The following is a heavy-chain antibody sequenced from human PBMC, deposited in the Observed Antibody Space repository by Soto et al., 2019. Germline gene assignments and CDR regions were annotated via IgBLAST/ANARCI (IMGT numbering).Heavy chain of an antibody. J-gene: IGHJ3*02. CDR2: IKSKTDGGTT. Sequence: TGGSLRLSCAASGFTFSNAWMNWVRQAPGKGLEWVGRIKSKTDGGTTDYAAPVKGRFTISRDDSKNTLYLQMNSLKTEDTAVYYCSYDSSGYPLGGAFDIWGQGTMVTVSS. V-gene: IGHV3-15*07. CDR3: SYDSSGYPLGGAFDI. CDR1: GFTFSNAW. D-gene: IGHD3-22*01.